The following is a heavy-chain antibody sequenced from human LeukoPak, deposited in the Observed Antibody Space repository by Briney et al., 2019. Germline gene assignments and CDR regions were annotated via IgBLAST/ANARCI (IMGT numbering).Heavy chain of an antibody. D-gene: IGHD3-22*01. CDR1: GGSISNYF. J-gene: IGHJ4*02. CDR3: AREEYYYDSSGFDY. V-gene: IGHV4-4*07. Sequence: SETLSLTCTVSGGSISNYFWSWIRQPAGKGLEWIGRIYTTGRTDYNPSLKSRVTISVDTSKNQFSLKLSSVTAADTAVYYCAREEYYYDSSGFDYWGQGTLVTVSS. CDR2: IYTTGRT.